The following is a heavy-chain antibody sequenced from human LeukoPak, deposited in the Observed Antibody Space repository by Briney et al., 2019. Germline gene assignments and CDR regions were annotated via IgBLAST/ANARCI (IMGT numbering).Heavy chain of an antibody. Sequence: GGSLRLSCVASGFTFSSYWMHWARQAPGKGLVWVSRINSDGYSTSYADSVKGRFTISRDNAKNTVYLQMNSLRAEDTAVYYCARDRRGYSGYDPGWFDPWGQGTLVTVSS. D-gene: IGHD5-12*01. CDR2: INSDGYST. CDR3: ARDRRGYSGYDPGWFDP. CDR1: GFTFSSYW. V-gene: IGHV3-74*01. J-gene: IGHJ5*02.